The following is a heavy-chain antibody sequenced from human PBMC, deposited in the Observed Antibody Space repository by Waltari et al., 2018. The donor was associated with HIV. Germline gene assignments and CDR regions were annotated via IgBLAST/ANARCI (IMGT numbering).Heavy chain of an antibody. CDR2: TPDVGSDE. J-gene: IGHJ4*02. Sequence: VRLVESGGGVIQPGGSLSLSCAASGFNFSSFGFHWVRQVPGKGLGWVAFTPDVGSDEYYLTSVKGRFTISKDNSRGILTLQMNSLRPEDTALYFCATDFKARGLEPSFLDSWGQGTLVTVSS. D-gene: IGHD3-10*01. CDR3: ATDFKARGLEPSFLDS. CDR1: GFNFSSFG. V-gene: IGHV3-30*02.